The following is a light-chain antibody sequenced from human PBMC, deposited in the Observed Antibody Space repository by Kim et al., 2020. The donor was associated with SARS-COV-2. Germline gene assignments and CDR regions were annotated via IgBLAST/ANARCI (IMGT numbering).Light chain of an antibody. CDR3: QDYSTYSKT. CDR2: KAS. CDR1: QSIGSR. Sequence: ASVGDRVTITFRASQSIGSRLAWHQQKPGKAPKVVISKASNLESGVPTRFSGRGSGTEFTLTISSLQPDNFATYYCQDYSTYSKTFGQGTKVDIQ. V-gene: IGKV1-5*03. J-gene: IGKJ1*01.